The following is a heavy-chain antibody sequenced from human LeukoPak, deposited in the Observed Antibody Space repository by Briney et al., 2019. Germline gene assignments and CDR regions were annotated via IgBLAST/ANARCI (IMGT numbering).Heavy chain of an antibody. CDR2: IYSSGST. CDR3: ARDSSSSRPNFDY. V-gene: IGHV4-39*07. J-gene: IGHJ4*02. CDR1: GDSLSSSTYY. Sequence: PSETLSLTCIVSGDSLSSSTYYWGWIRQPPGKGLEWITSIYSSGSTYYNPSLKSRVTISLDTSKNQFSLKLSSVTAADTAVYYCARDSSSSRPNFDYWGQGILVTVSS. D-gene: IGHD6-13*01.